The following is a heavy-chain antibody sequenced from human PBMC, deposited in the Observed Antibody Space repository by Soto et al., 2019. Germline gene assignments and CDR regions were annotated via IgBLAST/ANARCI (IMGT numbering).Heavy chain of an antibody. V-gene: IGHV4-39*02. Sequence: PSETLSLTCTVSGDSISSHYWGWIRKPPGRGLEWIGTIYYTGSGSLYSNPALKSRISISADKSNNFFSLSLNSVTAAERAVYYFARPVPLCTTADCESLEVRFDPWGRGTLVTVSS. J-gene: IGHJ5*02. CDR2: IYYTGSGSL. D-gene: IGHD2-21*02. CDR3: ARPVPLCTTADCESLEVRFDP. CDR1: GDSISSHY.